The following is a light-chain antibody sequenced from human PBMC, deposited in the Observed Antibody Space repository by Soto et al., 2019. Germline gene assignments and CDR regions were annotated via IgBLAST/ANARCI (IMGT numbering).Light chain of an antibody. CDR1: SSDVGGYNY. J-gene: IGLJ1*01. V-gene: IGLV2-14*01. CDR3: SSYTRSSSYV. Sequence: QSVLTQPASVSGSPGQSITISCTGTSSDVGGYNYVSWYQQHPGKAPKLMIYEVSNRPSGVSNRFSGSKSGHTASLTIAGRKAEEEADYYCSSYTRSSSYVFGTGTKVTV. CDR2: EVS.